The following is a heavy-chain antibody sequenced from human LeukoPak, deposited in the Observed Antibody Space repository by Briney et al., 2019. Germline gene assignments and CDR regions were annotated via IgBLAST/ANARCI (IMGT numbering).Heavy chain of an antibody. V-gene: IGHV4-31*03. CDR3: ARGGGDVYNVFDY. D-gene: IGHD5-24*01. J-gene: IGHJ4*02. CDR1: GGSISSGGYY. Sequence: SQTLSLTCTVSGGSISSGGYYWSWIRHHPGKGLEWIGYIYYSGSTYDNPSLKSRVTISVDTSKNQFSLKRSSVSDADTAVYYCARGGGDVYNVFDYWGQGSLVTVSS. CDR2: IYYSGST.